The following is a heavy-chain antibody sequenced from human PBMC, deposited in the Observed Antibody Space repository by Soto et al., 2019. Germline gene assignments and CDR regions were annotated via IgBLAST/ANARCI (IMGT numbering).Heavy chain of an antibody. J-gene: IGHJ6*02. CDR3: ARSTHYYYIMDV. Sequence: QVQLVQSGAEVKKPGASVKVSCKASGYTFTGYNMHWVRLAPGQGLEWMGWINPNSGGTNYAQKFQGWVTMTRDTSISTAYMELSRLRSDDTAVYYCARSTHYYYIMDVWGQGTTVSVSS. CDR2: INPNSGGT. CDR1: GYTFTGYN. V-gene: IGHV1-2*04.